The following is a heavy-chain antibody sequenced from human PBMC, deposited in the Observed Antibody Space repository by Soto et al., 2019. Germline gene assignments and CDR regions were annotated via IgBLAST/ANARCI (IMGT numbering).Heavy chain of an antibody. J-gene: IGHJ6*03. V-gene: IGHV3-7*01. CDR2: IKQDGSEK. Sequence: GGSLRLSCAVSGFTFSSFGMSWVRQAPGKGLEWVANIKQDGSEKYYVDSVKGRFTISRDNAKNSLYLQMNSLRAEDTAVYYCARDVNYYGSGKDESYYYYMDVWGKGTTVTVSS. D-gene: IGHD3-10*01. CDR3: ARDVNYYGSGKDESYYYYMDV. CDR1: GFTFSSFG.